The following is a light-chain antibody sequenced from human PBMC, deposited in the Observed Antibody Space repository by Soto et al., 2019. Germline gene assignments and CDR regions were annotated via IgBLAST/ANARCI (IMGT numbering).Light chain of an antibody. CDR3: LQDYKYPWT. CDR2: AAS. J-gene: IGKJ1*01. CDR1: QGIRNE. Sequence: AIQMTQSPSSLSASVGGRVTITCRASQGIRNELGWYQQKPGKAPKLLIYAASSLQSGVPSRFSGSGSGTDFTLTISSLQPEDSASYYCLQDYKYPWTFGQGTKLEIK. V-gene: IGKV1-6*01.